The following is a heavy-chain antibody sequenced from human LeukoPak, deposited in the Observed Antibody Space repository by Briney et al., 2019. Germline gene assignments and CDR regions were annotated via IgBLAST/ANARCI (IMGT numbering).Heavy chain of an antibody. CDR2: INHSGST. J-gene: IGHJ4*02. V-gene: IGHV4-34*01. CDR3: ARISSGWYPTPHDY. D-gene: IGHD6-19*01. CDR1: GGSFSGYY. Sequence: SETLSLTCAVYGGSFSGYYWSWIRQPPGKGLGWIGEINHSGSTNYNPSLKSRVTISVDTSKNQFSLKLSSVTAADTAVYYCARISSGWYPTPHDYWGQGTLVTVSS.